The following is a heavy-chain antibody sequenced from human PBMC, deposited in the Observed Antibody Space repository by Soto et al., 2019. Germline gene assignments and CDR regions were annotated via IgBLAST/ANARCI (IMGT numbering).Heavy chain of an antibody. CDR3: AKNPSSFMIVVVISGPYGMDV. Sequence: PGGSLRLSCAASGFTFSSYAMSWVRQAPGKGLEWVSAISGSGGSTYYADSVKGRFTISRDNSKNTLYLQMNSLRAEDTAVYYCAKNPSSFMIVVVISGPYGMDVWGQGTTVTVSS. V-gene: IGHV3-23*01. J-gene: IGHJ6*02. CDR1: GFTFSSYA. CDR2: ISGSGGST. D-gene: IGHD3-22*01.